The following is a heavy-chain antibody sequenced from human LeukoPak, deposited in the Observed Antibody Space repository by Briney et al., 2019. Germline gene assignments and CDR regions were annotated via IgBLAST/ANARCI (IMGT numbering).Heavy chain of an antibody. V-gene: IGHV3-73*01. CDR2: IRSKANSYAT. Sequence: QTGGSLRLSCAASGFTFSGSAMHWVRQASGKGLEWVGRIRSKANSYATAYAASVKGRFTISRDDSKNTAYLQMNSLKTEDTAVYYCTGDYSGSYYGNDYWGQGTLVTVSS. J-gene: IGHJ4*02. CDR3: TGDYSGSYYGNDY. D-gene: IGHD1-26*01. CDR1: GFTFSGSA.